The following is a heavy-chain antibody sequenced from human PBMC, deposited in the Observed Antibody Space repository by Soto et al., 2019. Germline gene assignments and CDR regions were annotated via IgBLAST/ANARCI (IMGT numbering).Heavy chain of an antibody. Sequence: GASVKVSRKASGYTFTSYGISWVRQAPGQGLEWMGWINAYNGNTNYAQKLQGRVNINTDTSTSTAYRELRSLRSDDTAVYYCATQQRHYALDDYWGQGTLVTVSS. CDR3: ATQQRHYALDDY. CDR2: INAYNGNT. V-gene: IGHV1-18*01. D-gene: IGHD6-13*01. CDR1: GYTFTSYG. J-gene: IGHJ4*02.